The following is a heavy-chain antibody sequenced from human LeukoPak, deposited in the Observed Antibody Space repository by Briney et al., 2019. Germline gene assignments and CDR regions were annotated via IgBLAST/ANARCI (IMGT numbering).Heavy chain of an antibody. Sequence: GGSLRLSCAASGFTVSSSHMSWVRQAPGKGLEWVSVIDSGGSTYYSDPVKGRFTISRDNSKNTLYLQINSLRVEDTAVYYCARDLGYSCGYFAHWGQGSLVTVSS. CDR3: ARDLGYSCGYFAH. CDR2: IDSGGST. V-gene: IGHV3-53*01. D-gene: IGHD5-18*01. J-gene: IGHJ4*02. CDR1: GFTVSSSH.